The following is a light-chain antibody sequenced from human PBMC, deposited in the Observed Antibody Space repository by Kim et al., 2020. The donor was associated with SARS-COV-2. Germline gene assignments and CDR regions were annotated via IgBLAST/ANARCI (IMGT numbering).Light chain of an antibody. CDR1: QSITS. V-gene: IGKV1-39*01. CDR2: AAS. CDR3: QQSDSAPLT. J-gene: IGKJ4*01. Sequence: SASVGDRVTITCRASQSITSVNWYQQKPGKAPNLLIYAASSLQSGVPSRFSGSGSGTDFTLTVSGLQPEDFATYYCQQSDSAPLTFGGGTKVDIK.